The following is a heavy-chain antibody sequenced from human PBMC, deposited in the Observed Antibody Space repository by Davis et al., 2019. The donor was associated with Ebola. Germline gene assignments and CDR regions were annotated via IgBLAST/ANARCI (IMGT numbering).Heavy chain of an antibody. Sequence: SVKVSCKASGGTFSSYAISWVRQAPGQGLEWMGGIIPIFGTANYAQKFQGRVTITADESTSTAYMELSSLRSEDTAVYYCARGYCSSTSCYCCYYYMDVWGKGTTVTVSS. CDR2: IIPIFGTA. J-gene: IGHJ6*03. D-gene: IGHD2-2*01. CDR1: GGTFSSYA. V-gene: IGHV1-69*13. CDR3: ARGYCSSTSCYCCYYYMDV.